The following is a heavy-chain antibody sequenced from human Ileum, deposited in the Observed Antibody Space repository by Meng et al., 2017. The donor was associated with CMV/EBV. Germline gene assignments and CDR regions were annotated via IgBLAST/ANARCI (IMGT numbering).Heavy chain of an antibody. CDR3: AGVIKWGY. V-gene: IGHV3-53*05. Sequence: LTLSCAASGFAVSDNYVNWVRQAPGKGLEWVAVMCSGGTTHYADSVKGRFIISRDNSKNTLYLQMNSLRPEDTAVYYCAGVIKWGYWGQGTLVTVSS. J-gene: IGHJ4*02. CDR1: GFAVSDNY. CDR2: MCSGGTT. D-gene: IGHD5-12*01.